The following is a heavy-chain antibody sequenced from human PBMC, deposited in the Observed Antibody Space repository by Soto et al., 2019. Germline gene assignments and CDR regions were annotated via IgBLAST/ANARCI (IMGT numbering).Heavy chain of an antibody. D-gene: IGHD3-10*01. V-gene: IGHV1-69*02. CDR2: IIPILDVS. J-gene: IGHJ6*02. CDR3: AQMWFGELWHGMDV. Sequence: GASVKVSCKASGGGFNSYTLSWVRQAPGQGPEWMGKIIPILDVSKNAQKFQGRVTITADKSTATVYMELRSLKSEDTTIYYCAQMWFGELWHGMDVWGQGTTVTVSS. CDR1: GGGFNSYT.